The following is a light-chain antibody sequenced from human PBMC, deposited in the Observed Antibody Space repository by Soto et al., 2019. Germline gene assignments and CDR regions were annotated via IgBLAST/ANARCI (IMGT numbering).Light chain of an antibody. V-gene: IGKV1-9*01. Sequence: DIQLTQSPSFLSASVGDRVTITCRASQGIAGSLAWYQQKPGKPPKLLIYAASTLQSGVPSRFSGSGSGTRGTLTISSLQPEDFATYYCQQVKSYPRTFGGGTRVEIK. CDR1: QGIAGS. J-gene: IGKJ4*01. CDR3: QQVKSYPRT. CDR2: AAS.